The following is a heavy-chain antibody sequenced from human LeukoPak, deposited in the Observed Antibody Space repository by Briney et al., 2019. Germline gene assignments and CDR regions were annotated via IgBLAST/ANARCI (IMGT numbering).Heavy chain of an antibody. CDR2: IYFGDSDT. CDR3: ATLPSLIRISMMV. D-gene: IGHD3-22*01. J-gene: IGHJ3*01. V-gene: IGHV5-51*01. Sequence: GESLKISCKGSGFNFTSDWVAWVRQMPRKGLEWMGIIYFGDSDTRYSPSFQGQVTISADKSITTAYLQWSSLKASDTAMYYCATLPSLIRISMMVWGQGTMVTVSS. CDR1: GFNFTSDW.